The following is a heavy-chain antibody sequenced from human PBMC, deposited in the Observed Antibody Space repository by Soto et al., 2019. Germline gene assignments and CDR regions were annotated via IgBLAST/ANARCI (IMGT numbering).Heavy chain of an antibody. D-gene: IGHD1-26*01. V-gene: IGHV5-51*01. Sequence: PGESLKISCKGSGYSFTSYWIGWVRQMPGKGLEWMGIIYPGDSDTRYSPSFQGQVTISADKSISTAYLQWSSLKASDTAMYYCAGATAPRHYGMDVWGQGTTVTVSS. CDR1: GYSFTSYW. CDR3: AGATAPRHYGMDV. CDR2: IYPGDSDT. J-gene: IGHJ6*02.